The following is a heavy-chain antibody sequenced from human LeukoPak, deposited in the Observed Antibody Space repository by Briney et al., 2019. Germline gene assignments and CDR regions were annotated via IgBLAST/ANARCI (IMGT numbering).Heavy chain of an antibody. J-gene: IGHJ6*02. CDR3: ARIRRDGYKHYYYGMDV. CDR2: INPSGGST. CDR1: GYTFTSYY. D-gene: IGHD5-24*01. Sequence: ASVKVSCKASGYTFTSYYMHWERQAPGQGLEWMGIINPSGGSTSYAQKFQGRVTMTRDTSTSTVYMELSSLRSEDTAVYYCARIRRDGYKHYYYGMDVWGQGTTVTVSS. V-gene: IGHV1-46*01.